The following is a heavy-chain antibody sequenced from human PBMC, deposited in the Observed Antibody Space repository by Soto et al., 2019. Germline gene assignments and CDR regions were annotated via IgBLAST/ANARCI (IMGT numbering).Heavy chain of an antibody. Sequence: SETLSLTCTVSGGSISSYYWSWIRQPPGKGLEWIGYIYYSGSTNYNPSLKSRVIISVDTSKNQFSLKLSSVAAADTAVYYCARSPPLNYHDAFDIWSQGTMVTVSS. CDR2: IYYSGST. D-gene: IGHD2-2*01. J-gene: IGHJ3*02. CDR3: ARSPPLNYHDAFDI. V-gene: IGHV4-59*08. CDR1: GGSISSYY.